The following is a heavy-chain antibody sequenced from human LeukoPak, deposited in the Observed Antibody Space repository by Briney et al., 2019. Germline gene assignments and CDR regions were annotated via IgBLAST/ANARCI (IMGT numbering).Heavy chain of an antibody. V-gene: IGHV1-18*01. CDR1: GYTFTSYG. CDR3: ARDPYYYDSSGYSRSMDDAFDI. Sequence: GASVKVSCKASGYTFTSYGISWVRQAPGQGLEWMGWISAYNGNTNYAQKLQGRVTMTTDTSTSTAYMELRSLRSDDTAVYYCARDPYYYDSSGYSRSMDDAFDIWGQGTMVTVSS. D-gene: IGHD3-22*01. J-gene: IGHJ3*02. CDR2: ISAYNGNT.